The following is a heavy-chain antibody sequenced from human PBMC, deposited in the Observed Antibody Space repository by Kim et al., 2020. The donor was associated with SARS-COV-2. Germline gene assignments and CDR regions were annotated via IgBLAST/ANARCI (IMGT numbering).Heavy chain of an antibody. D-gene: IGHD4-17*01. CDR2: IGTAGDT. J-gene: IGHJ6*02. Sequence: GGSLRLSCVASGFTFSSYDMHWVRQATGKGLEWVSAIGTAGDTYYPGSVKGRFTISRENAKNSLYLQMNSLRAGDTAVYYCARAEYGGNYYYYYGMDVWGQGTTVTVSS. CDR3: ARAEYGGNYYYYYGMDV. V-gene: IGHV3-13*01. CDR1: GFTFSSYD.